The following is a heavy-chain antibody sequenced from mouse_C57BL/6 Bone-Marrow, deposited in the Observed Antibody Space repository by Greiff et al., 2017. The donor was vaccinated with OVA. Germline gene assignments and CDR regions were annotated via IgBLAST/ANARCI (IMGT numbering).Heavy chain of an antibody. CDR1: GYTFTCYW. CDR2: IDPSDSET. D-gene: IGHD2-3*01. Sequence: QVQLQQPGAELVRPGSSVKLSCKASGYTFTCYWMHWVKQRPIQGLEWIGNIDPSDSETHYNQKFKDKATLTVDKSSSTAYMQLSSLTSEDSAVYYCARETIYDGYFPFAYWGQGTLVTVSA. V-gene: IGHV1-52*01. J-gene: IGHJ3*01. CDR3: ARETIYDGYFPFAY.